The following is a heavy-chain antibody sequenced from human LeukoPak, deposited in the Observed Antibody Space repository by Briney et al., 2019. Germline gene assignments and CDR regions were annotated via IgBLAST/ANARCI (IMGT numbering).Heavy chain of an antibody. CDR1: GYTFTSYG. D-gene: IGHD3-9*01. J-gene: IGHJ4*02. CDR3: ARDFYDILTGYSYRIPFDY. V-gene: IGHV1-18*04. CDR2: ISAYNGNT. Sequence: ASVKVSCKASGYTFTSYGISWVRQGPGQGLEWMGWISAYNGNTNYAQKLQGRVTMTTDTSTSTAYMELRSLRSDDTAVYCCARDFYDILTGYSYRIPFDYWGQGTLVTVSS.